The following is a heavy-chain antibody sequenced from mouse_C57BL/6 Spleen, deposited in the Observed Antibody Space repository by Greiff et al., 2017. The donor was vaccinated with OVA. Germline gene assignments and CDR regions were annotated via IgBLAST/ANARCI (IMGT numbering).Heavy chain of an antibody. V-gene: IGHV3-6*01. Sequence: ESGPGLVKPSQSLSLTCSVTGYSITSGYYWNWIRQFPGNKLEWMGYISYDGSNNYNPSLKNRISITRDTSKNQFFLKLNSVTTEDTATYYCARDDGSSYYFDYWGQGTTLTVSS. J-gene: IGHJ2*01. D-gene: IGHD1-1*01. CDR2: ISYDGSN. CDR1: GYSITSGYY. CDR3: ARDDGSSYYFDY.